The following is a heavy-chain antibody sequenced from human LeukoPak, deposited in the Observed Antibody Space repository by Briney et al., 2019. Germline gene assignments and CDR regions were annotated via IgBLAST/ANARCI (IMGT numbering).Heavy chain of an antibody. CDR2: IYSTGST. Sequence: SETLSLTGTVSGGSISSYYWSWIRQPAGKGLEWFGRIYSTGSTNYNPSLQSRVTMSVDTSKNQFSLRLRSVTAADMAVYYCARQIASAGTAGFDFWGQGALVTVSS. CDR3: ARQIASAGTAGFDF. J-gene: IGHJ4*02. CDR1: GGSISSYY. D-gene: IGHD6-13*01. V-gene: IGHV4-4*07.